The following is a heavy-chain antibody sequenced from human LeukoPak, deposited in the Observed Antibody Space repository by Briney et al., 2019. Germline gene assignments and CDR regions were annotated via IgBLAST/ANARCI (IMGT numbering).Heavy chain of an antibody. Sequence: GESLKISCKGSGCSFTSYWISWVRQMRGKGLEWMGRIDPSDSYTNYSPSFQGHVTISADKSISTAYLQWSSLKASDTAMYYCASTGYCSSTSCYGIDYWGQGTLVTVSS. J-gene: IGHJ4*02. V-gene: IGHV5-10-1*01. CDR2: IDPSDSYT. D-gene: IGHD2-2*01. CDR3: ASTGYCSSTSCYGIDY. CDR1: GCSFTSYW.